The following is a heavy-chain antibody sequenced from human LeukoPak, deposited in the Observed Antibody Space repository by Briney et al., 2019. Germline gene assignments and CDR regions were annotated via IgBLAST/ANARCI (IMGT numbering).Heavy chain of an antibody. D-gene: IGHD6-19*01. Sequence: SETLSLTCTVSGGSISSSRYYWGWIRHPPGKGLEWIGNIYYSESTYYNPSLKSRVTISVDTSKNQFSLKLSSVTAADTAVYYCARGGGVAGTPYNPYDYWGQGTLVTVSS. V-gene: IGHV4-39*07. CDR3: ARGGGVAGTPYNPYDY. CDR1: GGSISSSRYY. J-gene: IGHJ4*02. CDR2: IYYSEST.